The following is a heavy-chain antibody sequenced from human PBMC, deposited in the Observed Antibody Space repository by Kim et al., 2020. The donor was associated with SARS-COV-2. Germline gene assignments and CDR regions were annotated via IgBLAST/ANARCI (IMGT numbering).Heavy chain of an antibody. CDR3: ARTPYDYVWGSYRYPPGYFDY. V-gene: IGHV4-59*13. CDR1: GGSISSYY. CDR2: IYYSGST. Sequence: SETLSLTCTVSGGSISSYYWSWIRQPPGKGLEWIGYIYYSGSTNYNPSLKSRVTISVDTSKNQFSLKLSSVTAADTAVYYCARTPYDYVWGSYRYPPGYFDYWGQGTLVTVSS. D-gene: IGHD3-16*02. J-gene: IGHJ4*02.